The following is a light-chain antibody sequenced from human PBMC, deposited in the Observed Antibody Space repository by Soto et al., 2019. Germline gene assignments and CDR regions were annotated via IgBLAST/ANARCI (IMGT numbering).Light chain of an antibody. Sequence: DIVMTLSPDSLAVSLGERATINCKSSQSVLYSSNSKNYLAWYQQKPGQPPKLLIYWASTRESGVPDRFSGSGSGSDFTLTISSLQAEDVAVYYCQQYYDAPQTFGQGTKVEIK. V-gene: IGKV4-1*01. CDR2: WAS. CDR3: QQYYDAPQT. J-gene: IGKJ1*01. CDR1: QSVLYSSNSKNY.